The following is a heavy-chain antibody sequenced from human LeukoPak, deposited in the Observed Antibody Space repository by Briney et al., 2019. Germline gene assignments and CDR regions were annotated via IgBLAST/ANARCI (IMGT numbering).Heavy chain of an antibody. CDR2: ISGNSGRT. D-gene: IGHD6-13*01. J-gene: IGHJ4*02. Sequence: GGSLRLSCAASGFTFSSYAMSWVRQAPGKGLEWASSISGNSGRTYYADSVKGRFSISRDNSNNTLYLQMNSLRAEDAAVYYCAKSTSSWERVDYWGQGTLVTVSS. CDR3: AKSTSSWERVDY. CDR1: GFTFSSYA. V-gene: IGHV3-23*01.